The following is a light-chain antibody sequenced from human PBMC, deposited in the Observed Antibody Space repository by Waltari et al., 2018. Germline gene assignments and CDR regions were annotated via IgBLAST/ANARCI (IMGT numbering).Light chain of an antibody. V-gene: IGLV1-51*01. Sequence: QSVLTHPPSVSAAPGQKVTIHCPGTGSNIGNNLVYCYQQLPGTAHKLLIYDINKRPSGIPDRFSGSKSGTSATLGITGLQTGDEADYYCGTWDTDLSVVFGGGTKLTVL. J-gene: IGLJ2*01. CDR3: GTWDTDLSVV. CDR1: GSNIGNNL. CDR2: DIN.